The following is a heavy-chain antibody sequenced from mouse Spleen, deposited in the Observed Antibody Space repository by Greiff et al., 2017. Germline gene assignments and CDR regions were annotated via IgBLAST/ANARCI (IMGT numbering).Heavy chain of an antibody. CDR3: ARHFSALYAMDY. V-gene: IGHV2-6-1*01. CDR1: GFSLTSYG. Sequence: QVQLKETGPGLVAPSQSLSITCTVSGFSLTSYGVHWVRQPPGKGLEWLVVIWSDGSTNYNSALKSRLSISKDNSKSQVFLKMNSLQTDDTAMYYCARHFSALYAMDYWGQGTSVTVSS. CDR2: IWSDGST. J-gene: IGHJ4*01.